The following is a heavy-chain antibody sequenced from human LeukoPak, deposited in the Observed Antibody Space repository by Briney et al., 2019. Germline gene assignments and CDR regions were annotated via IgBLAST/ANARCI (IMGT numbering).Heavy chain of an antibody. CDR3: ARDYYDSSGYYHDY. V-gene: IGHV4-4*07. Sequence: SETLSLTCTVSGGSISSYYWSWIRQPAGKGLEWIGRIYTSGSTNYNPSLKSRVTMSVDTSKNQFSLKLSSVTAADTAVYYCARDYYDSSGYYHDYWGQGTLVTVSS. CDR1: GGSISSYY. CDR2: IYTSGST. J-gene: IGHJ4*02. D-gene: IGHD3-22*01.